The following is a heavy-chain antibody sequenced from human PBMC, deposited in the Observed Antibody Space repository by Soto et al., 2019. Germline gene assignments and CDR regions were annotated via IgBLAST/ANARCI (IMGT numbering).Heavy chain of an antibody. CDR1: GGSFSGYY. CDR2: INHSGST. V-gene: IGHV4-34*01. Sequence: LSLTCAVYGGSFSGYYWSWIRQPPGKGLEWIGEINHSGSTNYNPSLKSRVTISVDTSKNQFSLKLSSVTAADTAVYYCAGGNYDWYYYYGMDVWGQGTTVTVSS. CDR3: AGGNYDWYYYYGMDV. J-gene: IGHJ6*02. D-gene: IGHD3-3*01.